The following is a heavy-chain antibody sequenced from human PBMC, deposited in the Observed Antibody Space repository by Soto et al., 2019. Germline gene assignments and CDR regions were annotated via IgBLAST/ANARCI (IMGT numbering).Heavy chain of an antibody. CDR1: GFSLNTYW. D-gene: IGHD6-25*01. CDR2: LNSDGDSA. V-gene: IGHV3-74*01. Sequence: EVQLVESGGGLVQPGGSLRLSCAASGFSLNTYWMHWVRQAPGKGLQWVSRLNSDGDSANYADSVKGRLTFYRDNAKNTLYLQMNSLRAEDTAVYYCIRVKASAWYFDLWGRGTLVTVSS. CDR3: IRVKASAWYFDL. J-gene: IGHJ2*01.